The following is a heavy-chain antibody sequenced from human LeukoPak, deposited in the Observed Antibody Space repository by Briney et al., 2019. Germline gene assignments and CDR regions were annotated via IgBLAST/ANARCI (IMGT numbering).Heavy chain of an antibody. D-gene: IGHD3-10*01. CDR1: GHTLTELS. CDR3: ATARMVRGEDGMDV. CDR2: FDPEDGGT. Sequence: ASVKVSCKVSGHTLTELSMHWVRQAPGKGLEWLGGFDPEDGGTIYAQKFQGRVTMTEDTSTDTAYMELSSLRSEDTAVYYCATARMVRGEDGMDVWGKGTTVTVSS. V-gene: IGHV1-24*01. J-gene: IGHJ6*04.